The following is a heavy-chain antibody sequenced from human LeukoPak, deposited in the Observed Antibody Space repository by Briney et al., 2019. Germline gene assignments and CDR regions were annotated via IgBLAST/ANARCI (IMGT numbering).Heavy chain of an antibody. CDR2: INWRGDRT. CDR1: GYTFDDYG. CDR3: TGHHPYFLAALATVPNWCDP. J-gene: IGHJ5*02. D-gene: IGHD4-11*01. Sequence: GGSLRLSCSTSGYTFDDYGMSGVRHVPGKGLEWVSDINWRGDRTHYADSVKGRFTLFRDNAKNSLYLKMNSLRVEDTALYYCTGHHPYFLAALATVPNWCDPWGQGTVVTVSS. V-gene: IGHV3-20*04.